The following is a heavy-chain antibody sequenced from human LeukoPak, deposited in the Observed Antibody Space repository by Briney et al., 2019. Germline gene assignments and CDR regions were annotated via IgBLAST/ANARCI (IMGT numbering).Heavy chain of an antibody. CDR3: AKDLGEPSTYYFDY. D-gene: IGHD3-10*01. CDR2: ISGSGGST. CDR1: GFTFSSYA. J-gene: IGHJ4*02. V-gene: IGHV3-23*01. Sequence: PGGSLRLSCAASGFTFSSYAMSWVRQAPGKGLEWVSAISGSGGSTYYADSVKGRITISRDNSKSTLYLQMNSLRAEDTAVYYCAKDLGEPSTYYFDYWGQGTLVTVSS.